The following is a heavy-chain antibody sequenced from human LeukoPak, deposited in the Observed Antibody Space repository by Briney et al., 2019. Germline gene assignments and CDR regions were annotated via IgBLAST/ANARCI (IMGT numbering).Heavy chain of an antibody. D-gene: IGHD3-3*02. V-gene: IGHV3-23*01. CDR3: AKDTPIFRAAYYFDY. J-gene: IGHJ4*02. CDR1: GFTFSSYA. CDR2: ISGSGGST. Sequence: PGGSLRLSCAAAGFTFSSYAMSWVRQAPGKGLEWVSAISGSGGSTYYADSVKGRSTISRDNSKNTLYLQMNSLRAEDTAVYYCAKDTPIFRAAYYFDYWGQGTLVTVSS.